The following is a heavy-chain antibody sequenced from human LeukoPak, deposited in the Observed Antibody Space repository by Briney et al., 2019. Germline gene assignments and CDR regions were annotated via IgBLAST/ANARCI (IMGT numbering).Heavy chain of an antibody. CDR3: ASDHVVPHGYPTSEHSYYYYYYMDV. Sequence: GASVKVSCKASGGTFSSYAISWVRQAPGQGLEWMGGIIPIFGTANYAQKFQGRVTITADKSTSTAYMELSSLRSEDTAVYYCASDHVVPHGYPTSEHSYYYYYYMDVWGKGTTVTVSS. J-gene: IGHJ6*03. CDR2: IIPIFGTA. D-gene: IGHD5-24*01. CDR1: GGTFSSYA. V-gene: IGHV1-69*06.